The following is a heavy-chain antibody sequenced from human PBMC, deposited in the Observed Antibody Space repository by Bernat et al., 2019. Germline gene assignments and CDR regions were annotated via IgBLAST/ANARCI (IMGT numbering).Heavy chain of an antibody. D-gene: IGHD6-13*01. V-gene: IGHV3-30*18. CDR1: GFTFSSYG. CDR2: ISYDGSNK. J-gene: IGHJ5*02. Sequence: QVQLVESGGGVVQPGRSLRLSCAASGFTFSSYGMHWVRQAPGKGLEWVAVISYDGSNKYYADSVKGRFTISRDNSKNTLYLQMNSLRAEDTAVYYCAKDRRGHGTGTNHSSSWYHPYNWFDAWGQGTLVTVSS. CDR3: AKDRRGHGTGTNHSSSWYHPYNWFDA.